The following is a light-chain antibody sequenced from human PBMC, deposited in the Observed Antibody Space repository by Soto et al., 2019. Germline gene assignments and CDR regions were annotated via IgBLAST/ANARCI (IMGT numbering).Light chain of an antibody. V-gene: IGKV3D-20*01. J-gene: IGKJ5*01. Sequence: VMTPSPATLSVSPGEGASGSCXASQSVSSSRLAWYQQKPALAPRLLIYDASSRATGIPDRFSGSGSGTDFTLTISRLEPEDFAVYYCQQYGNSPITFGQGTRLEIK. CDR3: QQYGNSPIT. CDR2: DAS. CDR1: QSVSSSR.